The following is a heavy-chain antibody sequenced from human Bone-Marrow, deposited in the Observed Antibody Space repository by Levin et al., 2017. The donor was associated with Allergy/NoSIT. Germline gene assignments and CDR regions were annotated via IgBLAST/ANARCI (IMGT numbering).Heavy chain of an antibody. J-gene: IGHJ4*02. CDR3: ARVGDTAAAGTVDY. Sequence: GGSLRLSCAASGFTFSVYYMSWIRQAPGQGLEWLSYISSSGTHTTYAESVKGRFTISGDNARNTLYLQMYSLRADDTAVYYCARVGDTAAAGTVDYWGQGTLVTVSS. V-gene: IGHV3-11*05. D-gene: IGHD6-13*01. CDR2: ISSSGTHT. CDR1: GFTFSVYY.